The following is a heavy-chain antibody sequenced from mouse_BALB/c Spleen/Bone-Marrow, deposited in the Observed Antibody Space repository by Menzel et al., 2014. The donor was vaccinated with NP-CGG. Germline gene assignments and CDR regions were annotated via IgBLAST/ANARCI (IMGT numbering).Heavy chain of an antibody. Sequence: VQLQHSGAELVKPGASVKLSCTASGFNIKDTYMYWVKQRPEQGLEWIGRIDPANGNTKYDPKFQGKATITADTSSNTAYLQLSSLTSEDTAVYYCAFYYYGSSPFAYWGQGTLVTVSA. CDR1: GFNIKDTY. V-gene: IGHV14-3*02. D-gene: IGHD1-1*01. J-gene: IGHJ3*01. CDR3: AFYYYGSSPFAY. CDR2: IDPANGNT.